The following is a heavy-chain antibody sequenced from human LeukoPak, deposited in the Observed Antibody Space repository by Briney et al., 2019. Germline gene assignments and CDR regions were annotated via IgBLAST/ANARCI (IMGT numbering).Heavy chain of an antibody. CDR2: VDPEDGET. CDR3: ATDHDYAEYFQH. Sequence: ASVKVSRKVSGYTFTDYYMHWVQQAPGKGLEWMGLVDPEDGETIYAEKFQGRVTITADTSTDTAYMELSSLRSEDTAVYYCATDHDYAEYFQHWGQGTLVTVSS. CDR1: GYTFTDYY. D-gene: IGHD4-17*01. V-gene: IGHV1-69-2*01. J-gene: IGHJ1*01.